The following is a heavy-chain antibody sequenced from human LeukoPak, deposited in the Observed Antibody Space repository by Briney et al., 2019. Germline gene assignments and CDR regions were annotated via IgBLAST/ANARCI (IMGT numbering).Heavy chain of an antibody. CDR3: TTHAYDSSDIVLFFHF. Sequence: GGSLRLSCAASGFTFSNACMSWVRQAPGKGLEWVGRIKSKTEGGTVDYATPVKGRFTISRDDSKNTLYLQMNSLKTEDTAVYYCTTHAYDSSDIVLFFHFWGPGTVVTVSS. CDR1: GFTFSNAC. CDR2: IKSKTEGGTV. D-gene: IGHD3-22*01. V-gene: IGHV3-15*01. J-gene: IGHJ3*01.